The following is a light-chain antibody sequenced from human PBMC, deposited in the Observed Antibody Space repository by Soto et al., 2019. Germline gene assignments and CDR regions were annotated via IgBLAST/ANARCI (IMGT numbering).Light chain of an antibody. CDR2: GNS. J-gene: IGLJ1*01. CDR3: QSYDSSLSANYV. Sequence: QSVLTQPPSVSGAPGQRVTISCTGSSSNIGAGYDVHWYQQLPGTAPKLLIYGNSNRPSGVPDRFSGSESGTSASLAITGLQAEDEADYYCQSYDSSLSANYVFGTGTKLTVL. V-gene: IGLV1-40*01. CDR1: SSNIGAGYD.